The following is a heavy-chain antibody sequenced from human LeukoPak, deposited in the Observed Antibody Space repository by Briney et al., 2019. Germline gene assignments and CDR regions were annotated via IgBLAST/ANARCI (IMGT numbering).Heavy chain of an antibody. J-gene: IGHJ4*02. CDR3: ARDYGWYGFDY. Sequence: GGSLRLSCAASGFTVSSYSMHWVRQAPGKGLEWVSSISSSSDYIYYADSVKGRFTISRDNAKNSLYLQMNSLRAEDTAVYYCARDYGWYGFDYWGQGTLVTVSS. CDR2: ISSSSDYI. CDR1: GFTVSSYS. D-gene: IGHD6-19*01. V-gene: IGHV3-21*01.